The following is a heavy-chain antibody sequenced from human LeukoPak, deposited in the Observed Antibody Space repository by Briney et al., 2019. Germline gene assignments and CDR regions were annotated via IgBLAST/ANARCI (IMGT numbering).Heavy chain of an antibody. V-gene: IGHV3-11*05. CDR1: GFTFSAYY. CDR3: ARGIAAAANYFDY. Sequence: GGSLRLSCAASGFTFSAYYMSWIRQAPGKGLEWFSYISTTSSYTNHADSVKGRFTISRDNAKNSLYLQMNSLRAEDTAVYYCARGIAAAANYFDYWGQGTLVTVSS. D-gene: IGHD6-13*01. CDR2: ISTTSSYT. J-gene: IGHJ4*02.